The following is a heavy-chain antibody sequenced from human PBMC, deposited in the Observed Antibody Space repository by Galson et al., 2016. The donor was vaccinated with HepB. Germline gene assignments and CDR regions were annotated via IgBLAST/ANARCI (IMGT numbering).Heavy chain of an antibody. V-gene: IGHV1-18*01. CDR3: AGGVGGYIFRSVYYYGMDV. J-gene: IGHJ6*02. D-gene: IGHD3-3*02. CDR1: GYTFTTYG. Sequence: SVKVSCKASGYTFTTYGICWVRQAPGQGLEWMGLISVNNGNTKYAQSLQGRVTITTDTSTSTANMELRSVRSDDTAVYYCAGGVGGYIFRSVYYYGMDVWGQGTTVTVSS. CDR2: ISVNNGNT.